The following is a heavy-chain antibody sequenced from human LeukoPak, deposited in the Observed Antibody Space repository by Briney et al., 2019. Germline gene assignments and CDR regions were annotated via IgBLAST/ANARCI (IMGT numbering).Heavy chain of an antibody. V-gene: IGHV1-69*05. CDR2: VIPIFGTA. Sequence: SVKVSCKASGGTFSSYAISWVRQAPGQGLEWMGRVIPIFGTANYAQKFQGRGTITTDESTGTAYMEVDRLNSQDTAVYYCARTDYDFWSGNTGGAFDIWGQGTMVTVSS. CDR1: GGTFSSYA. D-gene: IGHD3-3*01. J-gene: IGHJ3*02. CDR3: ARTDYDFWSGNTGGAFDI.